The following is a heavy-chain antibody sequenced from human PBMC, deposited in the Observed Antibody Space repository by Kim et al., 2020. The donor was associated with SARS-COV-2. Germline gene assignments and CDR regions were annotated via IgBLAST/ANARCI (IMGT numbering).Heavy chain of an antibody. Sequence: NPSLKSRVTISVDPSKNQFSLKLSSVTAADTAVYYCARDLGAIYYYGMDVWGQGTTVTVSS. V-gene: IGHV4-34*01. D-gene: IGHD2-2*02. J-gene: IGHJ6*02. CDR3: ARDLGAIYYYGMDV.